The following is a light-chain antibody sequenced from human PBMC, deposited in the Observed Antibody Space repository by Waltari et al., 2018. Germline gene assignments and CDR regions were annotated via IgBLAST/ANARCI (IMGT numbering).Light chain of an antibody. CDR1: ESIGTS. CDR2: HAS. Sequence: DIQMTQSPSTLSASVGDRVTFTCRASESIGTSLAWYQQKSGKAPKLLIYHASTLEGGVPSRFSGSGSETDFTLTISSLQPDDFATYFCQQYYTYSLWAFGQGTKVETK. V-gene: IGKV1-5*01. J-gene: IGKJ1*01. CDR3: QQYYTYSLWA.